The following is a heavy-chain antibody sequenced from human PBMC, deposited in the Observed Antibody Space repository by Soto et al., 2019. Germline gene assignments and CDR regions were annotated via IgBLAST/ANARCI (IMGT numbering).Heavy chain of an antibody. CDR2: ISWNSGNI. CDR3: VRSKGGYSYGTPFDY. V-gene: IGHV3-9*01. D-gene: IGHD5-18*01. CDR1: GFTFDDYA. Sequence: HPGGSLRLSCAASGFTFDDYAMYWVRQVLGKGLEWVSSISWNSGNIGYADSVKGRITTSRDNAENSLYLQMNSLRPEDTALYYCVRSKGGYSYGTPFDYWGQGTLVTVSS. J-gene: IGHJ4*02.